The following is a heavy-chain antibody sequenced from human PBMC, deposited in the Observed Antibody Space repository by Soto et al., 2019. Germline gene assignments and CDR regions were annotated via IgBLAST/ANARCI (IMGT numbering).Heavy chain of an antibody. CDR1: GYTFTSTW. CDR2: INPYGGAA. V-gene: IGHV1-46*01. D-gene: IGHD1-26*01. J-gene: IGHJ2*01. Sequence: GASVMVSCKASGYTFTSTWMHWVRQAPGQGLEWMGIINPYGGAATYAEKFQGRVTMTRDTSTATDYMELSSLRSEDTAMYYCARGGSLYWYIDLRGRGTLVTLSS. CDR3: ARGGSLYWYIDL.